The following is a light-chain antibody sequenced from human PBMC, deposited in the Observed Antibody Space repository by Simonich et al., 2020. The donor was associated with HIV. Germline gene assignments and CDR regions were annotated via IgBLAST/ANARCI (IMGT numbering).Light chain of an antibody. CDR3: QSYDSSLRV. CDR2: FNI. V-gene: IGLV1-40*01. CDR1: SSNIGAGYD. Sequence: SVLTQPPSVSGAPGQRVTISCTGSSSNIGAGYDVHWYQQLPGTAPQLLLYFNINRPSGVPDRFSGSKSGTSASLAITGLQAEDEADYYCQSYDSSLRVFGGGTKLTVL. J-gene: IGLJ3*02.